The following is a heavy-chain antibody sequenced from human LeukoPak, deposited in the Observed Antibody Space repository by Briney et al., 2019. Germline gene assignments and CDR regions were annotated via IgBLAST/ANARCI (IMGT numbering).Heavy chain of an antibody. CDR2: INHSGST. CDR1: GGSFSGYY. Sequence: SGTLSLTCAVYGGSFSGYYWSWIRQPPGKGLEWIGEINHSGSTNYNPSLKSRVTISVDTSKNQFSLKLSSVTAADTAVYYCARGRSYYYDGSGYSDYWGQGTLVTVSS. D-gene: IGHD3-22*01. J-gene: IGHJ4*02. CDR3: ARGRSYYYDGSGYSDY. V-gene: IGHV4-34*01.